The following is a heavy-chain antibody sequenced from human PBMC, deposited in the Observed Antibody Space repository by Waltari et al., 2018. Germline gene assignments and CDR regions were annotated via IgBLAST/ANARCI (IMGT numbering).Heavy chain of an antibody. D-gene: IGHD3-10*01. CDR3: AKVSPVYYGSGSYSFDY. Sequence: EVQLLESGGGLVQPGGSLRLSCAASGFTFSIYAMGWVRQAPGRGLEWVSGISDSGGSTYYADSVKGRFTISRDNSKNTLYLQMNSLRAEDTAVYYCAKVSPVYYGSGSYSFDYWGQGTLVSVSS. V-gene: IGHV3-23*01. J-gene: IGHJ4*02. CDR1: GFTFSIYA. CDR2: ISDSGGST.